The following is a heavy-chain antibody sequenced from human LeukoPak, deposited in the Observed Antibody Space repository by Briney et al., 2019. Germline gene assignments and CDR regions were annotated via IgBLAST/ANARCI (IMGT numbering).Heavy chain of an antibody. CDR3: ANLGRGTTYYYYGMDV. D-gene: IGHD1/OR15-1a*01. CDR2: ISSSGSTI. Sequence: GRSLRLSCAASGFTFDDYAMHWVRQAPGKGLEWVSYISSSGSTIYYADSVKGRFTISRDNAKNSLYLQMNSLRAEDTAVYYCANLGRGTTYYYYGMDVWGKGTTVTVSS. V-gene: IGHV3-48*03. CDR1: GFTFDDYA. J-gene: IGHJ6*04.